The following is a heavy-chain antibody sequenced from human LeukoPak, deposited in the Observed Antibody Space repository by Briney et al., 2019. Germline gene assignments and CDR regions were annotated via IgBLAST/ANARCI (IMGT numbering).Heavy chain of an antibody. Sequence: PSETLSLTCTVSGGSISSSSYYWGWIRQPPGKGLEWIGSIYYSGSTYYNPSLKSRVTISVDTSKNQFSLKLSSVTAADTAVYYCARRSTVSDLDVWGKGTTVTVSS. V-gene: IGHV4-39*01. CDR1: GGSISSSSYY. CDR2: IYYSGST. J-gene: IGHJ6*04. CDR3: ARRSTVSDLDV. D-gene: IGHD1-1*01.